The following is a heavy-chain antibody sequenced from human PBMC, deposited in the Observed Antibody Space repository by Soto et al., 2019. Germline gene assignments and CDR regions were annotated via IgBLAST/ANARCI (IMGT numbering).Heavy chain of an antibody. CDR2: IYPGDSDT. D-gene: IGHD2-21*02. CDR1: GYSFTSYW. J-gene: IGHJ5*02. CDR3: ARIPRYCGGHCYWGSWFGP. V-gene: IGHV5-51*01. Sequence: PGESMKISCKGSGYSFTSYWIGWVRQMPGKGLEWMGIIYPGDSDTRYSPCFQGQVTISADKSISTAYLQWSSLKASDTAMYYCARIPRYCGGHCYWGSWFGPWDQVTLVAVSS.